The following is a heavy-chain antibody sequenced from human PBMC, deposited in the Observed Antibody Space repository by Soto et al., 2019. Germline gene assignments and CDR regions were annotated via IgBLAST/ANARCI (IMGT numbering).Heavy chain of an antibody. CDR3: AKGGSVRHMWEAAAGIFFDY. Sequence: EVQLLESGGGLVQPGGSLRLSCAASGFTFSSYAMSWVRQAPGKGLEWVSAISGSGGSTYYADSVKGRFTISRDNSKNTLYLQMNSLRAEDTAVYYCAKGGSVRHMWEAAAGIFFDYWGQGTLVTVSS. CDR1: GFTFSSYA. J-gene: IGHJ4*02. CDR2: ISGSGGST. D-gene: IGHD6-13*01. V-gene: IGHV3-23*01.